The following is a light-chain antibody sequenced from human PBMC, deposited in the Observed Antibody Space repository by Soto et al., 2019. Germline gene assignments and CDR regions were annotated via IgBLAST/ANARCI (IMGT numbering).Light chain of an antibody. CDR1: QSISSW. J-gene: IGKJ1*01. Sequence: DIQMTQSPSTLSASVGDRVTITCRASQSISSWLAWYQQKPGKAPKLLIYKASSLESGVPARFSGSGSGTEFTLTISSLQPDDFATYYCQQYNSYCKFGQGTQVEIK. CDR2: KAS. CDR3: QQYNSYCK. V-gene: IGKV1-5*03.